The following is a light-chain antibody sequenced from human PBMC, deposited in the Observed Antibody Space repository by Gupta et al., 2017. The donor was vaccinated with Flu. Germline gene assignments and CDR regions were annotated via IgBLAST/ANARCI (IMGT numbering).Light chain of an antibody. J-gene: IGKJ1*01. V-gene: IGKV3-20*01. CDR2: GAS. CDR3: QQYRTPPRT. CDR1: QSLSNY. Sequence: EFVLTQSPGTLSLSPGERATLSCRASQSLSNYLAWYQQKPGQAPRLLIYGASTRATGIPDRFSGSGSGTDFTLTISRLEPEDFAVYYCQQYRTPPRTFGQGTKVEIK.